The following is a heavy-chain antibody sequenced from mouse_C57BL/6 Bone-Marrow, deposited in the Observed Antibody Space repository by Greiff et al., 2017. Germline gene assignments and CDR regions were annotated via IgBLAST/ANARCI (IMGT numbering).Heavy chain of an antibody. J-gene: IGHJ3*01. Sequence: VQLQQPGAELVMPGASVKLSCKASGYTFTSYWMHWVKQRPGQGLEWIGEIDPSDSYTNYNQKFKGKSTLTVDKSSSTAYMQLCSLTSEDSAVYYCARSPWFAYWGQGTLVTVSA. CDR3: ARSPWFAY. CDR2: IDPSDSYT. CDR1: GYTFTSYW. V-gene: IGHV1-69*01.